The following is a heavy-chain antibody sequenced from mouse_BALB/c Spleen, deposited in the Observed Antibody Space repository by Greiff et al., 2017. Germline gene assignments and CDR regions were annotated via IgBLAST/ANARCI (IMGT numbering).Heavy chain of an antibody. CDR2: INPSNGGT. V-gene: IGHV1S81*02. CDR3: TRRHGSYYAMDY. Sequence: QVQLQQPGAELVKPGASVKLSCKASGYTFTSYYMYWVKQRPGQGLEWIGGINPSNGGTNFNEKFKSKATLTVDKSSSTAYMQLSSLTSEDSAVYYCTRRHGSYYAMDYWGQGTSVTVSS. D-gene: IGHD3-1*01. CDR1: GYTFTSYY. J-gene: IGHJ4*01.